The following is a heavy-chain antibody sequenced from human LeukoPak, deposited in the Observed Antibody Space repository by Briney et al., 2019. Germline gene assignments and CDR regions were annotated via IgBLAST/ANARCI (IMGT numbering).Heavy chain of an antibody. CDR2: IWFDGSNK. V-gene: IGHV3-33*01. CDR1: GFTFSSYG. CDR3: ARDSLAAAGGAFDI. D-gene: IGHD6-13*01. J-gene: IGHJ3*02. Sequence: GGSLRLSCAASGFTFSSYGMHWVRQAPGKGLEWVAVIWFDGSNKYYADSVKGRFTISRDNSKNTLYLQMISLRAEDTAVYYCARDSLAAAGGAFDIWGQGTMVTVSS.